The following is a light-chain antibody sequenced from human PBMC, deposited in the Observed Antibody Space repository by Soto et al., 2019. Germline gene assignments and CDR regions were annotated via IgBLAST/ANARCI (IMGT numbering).Light chain of an antibody. CDR2: AAS. V-gene: IGKV1-9*01. CDR1: QNINNY. CDR3: QQLFDFPIT. J-gene: IGKJ5*01. Sequence: DIQMTQSPSSLSASVGDRVTITCQASQNINNYLNWYQVKPGKAPKLLIYAASTLESGVPSRFSATVSGTEFSLTITSLQPEDFATYYCQQLFDFPITFGQGTRLEIK.